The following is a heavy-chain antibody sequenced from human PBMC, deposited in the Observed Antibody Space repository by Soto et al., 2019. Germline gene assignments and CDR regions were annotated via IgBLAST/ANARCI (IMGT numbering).Heavy chain of an antibody. D-gene: IGHD1-26*01. J-gene: IGHJ6*02. Sequence: SETLSLTCTVSGGSVSSGSYYWSWIRQPPGKGLEWIGYIYYSGSTNYNPSLKSRVTISVDTSKNQFSLKLSSVTAADTAVYYCARDPSGSYFTDYYYGMDVWGQGTTVTVSS. V-gene: IGHV4-61*01. CDR3: ARDPSGSYFTDYYYGMDV. CDR1: GGSVSSGSYY. CDR2: IYYSGST.